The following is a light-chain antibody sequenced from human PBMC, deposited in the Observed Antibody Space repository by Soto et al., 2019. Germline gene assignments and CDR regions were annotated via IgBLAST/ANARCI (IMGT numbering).Light chain of an antibody. CDR3: LQDFNYPRT. Sequence: AILMTQSPSSLSASVGDRVTITCRASQGIRNDLAWYQQKPGKAPKLLIYEASTLRSGVPSRFSGSYSGTDFTLTIGSLQPEDFATYYCLQDFNYPRTFGQGTKVDIK. J-gene: IGKJ1*01. CDR2: EAS. V-gene: IGKV1-6*01. CDR1: QGIRND.